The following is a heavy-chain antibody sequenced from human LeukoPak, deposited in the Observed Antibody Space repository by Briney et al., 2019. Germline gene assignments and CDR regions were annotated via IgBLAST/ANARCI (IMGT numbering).Heavy chain of an antibody. Sequence: PSETLSLTCTVSGGSISSSSYYWGWIRQPPGKGLEWIGSIYYSGSTYYNPSLKSRVTISVDTSKNQFSLKLSSVTAADTAVYYCARDQGYSGYWGQGTLVTVSS. V-gene: IGHV4-39*07. J-gene: IGHJ4*02. CDR2: IYYSGST. CDR1: GGSISSSSYY. CDR3: ARDQGYSGY. D-gene: IGHD5-12*01.